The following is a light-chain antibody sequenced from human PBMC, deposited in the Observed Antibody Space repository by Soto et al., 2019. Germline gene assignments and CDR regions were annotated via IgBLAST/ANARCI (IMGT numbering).Light chain of an antibody. CDR3: QQYNNWPDMYT. V-gene: IGKV3-15*01. CDR2: GAS. J-gene: IGKJ2*01. Sequence: EMVMTQSPATLSVSPGERVILSCRASRSVGTTLAWYQQKPGQAPRLVIYGASTRGTGIPARFSGSGSGTDFTLTISRLQSEDFAVYYCQQYNNWPDMYTFGQGTKLEIK. CDR1: RSVGTT.